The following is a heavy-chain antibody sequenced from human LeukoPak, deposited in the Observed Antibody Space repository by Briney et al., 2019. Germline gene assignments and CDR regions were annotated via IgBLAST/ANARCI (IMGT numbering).Heavy chain of an antibody. D-gene: IGHD3-22*01. J-gene: IGHJ4*02. CDR2: TNPSGGST. Sequence: ASVKVSCKASGYTFTSYYMHWVRQAPGQGLEWMGITNPSGGSTSYAQKFQGRVTMTRDTSTSTVYMELSSLRSEDTAVYYCARAQGSGYYSNYWGQGTLVTVSS. V-gene: IGHV1-46*01. CDR3: ARAQGSGYYSNY. CDR1: GYTFTSYY.